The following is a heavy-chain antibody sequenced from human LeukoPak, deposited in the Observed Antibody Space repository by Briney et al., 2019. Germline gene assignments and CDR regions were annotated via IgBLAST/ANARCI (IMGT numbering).Heavy chain of an antibody. CDR1: GYTFTSYG. CDR3: ARSLEGYFDFNGPGHGMDV. CDR2: ISAYNGDT. D-gene: IGHD3-9*01. Sequence: ASVKVSCKASGYTFTSYGISWVRQAPGQGLEWMGWISAYNGDTNYAQKLQGRVTMTTDTSTSTAYMELRSLRSDDTAVYYCARSLEGYFDFNGPGHGMDVWGQGTTVTVSS. J-gene: IGHJ6*02. V-gene: IGHV1-18*01.